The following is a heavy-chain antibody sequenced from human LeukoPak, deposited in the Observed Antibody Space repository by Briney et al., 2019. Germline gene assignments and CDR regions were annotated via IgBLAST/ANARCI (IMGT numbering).Heavy chain of an antibody. CDR2: INPNSGGT. V-gene: IGHV1-2*02. Sequence: ASVKVSCKASGYTFTGYYMHWVRQAPGQGLEWMGWINPNSGGTNYAQKFQGRVTMTRDTSISTAYMELSRLRSDDTAVYYCARDGWSRYYGSGSYSRGMDVWGQGTTVTDSS. D-gene: IGHD3-10*01. J-gene: IGHJ6*02. CDR1: GYTFTGYY. CDR3: ARDGWSRYYGSGSYSRGMDV.